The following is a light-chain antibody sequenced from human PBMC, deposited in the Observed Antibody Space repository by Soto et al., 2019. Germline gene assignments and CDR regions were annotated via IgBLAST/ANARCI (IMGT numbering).Light chain of an antibody. J-gene: IGLJ1*01. Sequence: QSVLTQPPSASGSPGQSVTISCTGTSSDVGGYNYVSWYQQHPGKAPKLMIYEVSKRPSGVPDRFSGSKSGNTASLTVSGLQSEDEADYYCSSYGGSNNPYVVGTGTKVTVL. CDR1: SSDVGGYNY. CDR3: SSYGGSNNPYV. V-gene: IGLV2-8*01. CDR2: EVS.